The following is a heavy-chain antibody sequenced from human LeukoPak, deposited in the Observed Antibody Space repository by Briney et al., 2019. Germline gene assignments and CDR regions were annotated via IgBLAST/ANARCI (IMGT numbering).Heavy chain of an antibody. D-gene: IGHD3-3*01. Sequence: PSENLSLTCTVSGGSISSHYWSWIRQPPGKGLEWIGYIYYSGSTNYNPSLKSRVTISVDTSKNQFSLKLSSVTAADTAVYYCARLLEWLDDYYYYYYMDVWGKGTTVTVSS. CDR3: ARLLEWLDDYYYYYYMDV. CDR1: GGSISSHY. V-gene: IGHV4-59*11. CDR2: IYYSGST. J-gene: IGHJ6*03.